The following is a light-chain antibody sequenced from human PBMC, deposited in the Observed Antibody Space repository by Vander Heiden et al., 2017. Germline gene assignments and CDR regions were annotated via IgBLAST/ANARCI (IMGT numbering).Light chain of an antibody. CDR3: QQANTFPLT. CDR1: QGIRTS. J-gene: IGKJ4*01. V-gene: IGKV1-12*01. Sequence: DIQMTQSSSYVSASVGHRVTITCRATQGIRTSLAWYQQKRGKAPKILIYDAASLQTGVPSRFSGSGSGTDFTLTISSLQPEDFATYYCQQANTFPLTFGGGTKVQIK. CDR2: DAA.